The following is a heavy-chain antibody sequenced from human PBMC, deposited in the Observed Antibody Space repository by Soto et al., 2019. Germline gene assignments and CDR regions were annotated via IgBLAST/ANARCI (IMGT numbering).Heavy chain of an antibody. CDR1: GFTFSSYA. CDR2: ISGSGGST. Sequence: GGSLRLSCAASGFTFSSYAMSWVRQAPGKGLEWVSAISGSGGSTYYADSVKGRFTISRDNSKNTLYLQMNSLRAEDTAVYYCAKVFPSTYYDILTGQRHRYYYGMDVWGQGTTVTVSS. V-gene: IGHV3-23*01. CDR3: AKVFPSTYYDILTGQRHRYYYGMDV. J-gene: IGHJ6*02. D-gene: IGHD3-9*01.